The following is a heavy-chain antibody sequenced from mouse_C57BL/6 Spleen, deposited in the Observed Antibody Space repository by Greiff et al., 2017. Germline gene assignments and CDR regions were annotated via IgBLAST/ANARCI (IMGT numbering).Heavy chain of an antibody. CDR2: IYPGDGDT. CDR1: GYAFSSSW. D-gene: IGHD3-2*02. CDR3: GIDNSGYRYFDG. Sequence: VKLQESGPELVKPGASVKISCKASGYAFSSSWMNWVKQRPGKGLEWIGRIYPGDGDTNYNGKFKGKATLTADKSSSTAYMQLSSLASADSAVSCYGIDNSGYRYFDGWGTGTTVTVSS. V-gene: IGHV1-82*01. J-gene: IGHJ1*03.